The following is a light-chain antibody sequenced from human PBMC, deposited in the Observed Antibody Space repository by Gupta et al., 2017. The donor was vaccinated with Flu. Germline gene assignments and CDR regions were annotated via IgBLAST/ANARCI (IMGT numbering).Light chain of an antibody. CDR2: GTS. Sequence: GTLYLSPGERAARSCRASQSLRSSNLAWYQQKPGQAPRLIIHGTSKRATGIPDRFSGSGSGTXFILTIXRREPEDSAMYCCQHEDSSPITFGXGTKVDIK. CDR3: QHEDSSPIT. J-gene: IGKJ3*01. V-gene: IGKV3-20*01. CDR1: QSLRSSN.